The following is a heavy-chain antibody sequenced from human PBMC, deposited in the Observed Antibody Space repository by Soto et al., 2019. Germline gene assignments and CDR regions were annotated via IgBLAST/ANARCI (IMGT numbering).Heavy chain of an antibody. Sequence: SETLSLTCAVYGGSFSGYYWSWIRQPPGKGLEWIGEINHSGSTNYNPSLKSRVTISVDTSKNQFSLKLSSVTAADTAVYYCGSGGIVGVPEAHRWFDPWGQGTLVTVSS. J-gene: IGHJ5*01. V-gene: IGHV4-34*01. CDR2: INHSGST. CDR1: GGSFSGYY. CDR3: GSGGIVGVPEAHRWFDP. D-gene: IGHD2-2*01.